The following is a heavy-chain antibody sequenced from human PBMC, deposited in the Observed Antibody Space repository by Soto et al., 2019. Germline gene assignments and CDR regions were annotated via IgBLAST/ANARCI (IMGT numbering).Heavy chain of an antibody. CDR2: IYQSGSA. CDR3: ARAFYGVDL. Sequence: QLQLRESGSGLLKPSETLSLTCTVSGGSITSGGYSWSWIRQSPGQGLEWIGYIYQSGSAFYNPSLKTRATILVDRSKNQFSLNLTSVTAADAAVYYCARAFYGVDLWGQGTTVTVSS. CDR1: GGSITSGGYS. V-gene: IGHV4-30-2*06. J-gene: IGHJ6*02.